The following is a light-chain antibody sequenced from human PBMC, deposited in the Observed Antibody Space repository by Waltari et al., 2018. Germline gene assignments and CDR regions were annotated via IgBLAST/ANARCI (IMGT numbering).Light chain of an antibody. V-gene: IGKV3-11*01. Sequence: PATLSLSPGERATLSCRASQSVSTYLAWYQQRPGQPPRLLIYDSSFRATGIPARFSGSGSETDFTLTISSLEPEDFAVYYCQQRYKWPLTFGGGSKVEI. CDR2: DSS. CDR1: QSVSTY. CDR3: QQRYKWPLT. J-gene: IGKJ4*01.